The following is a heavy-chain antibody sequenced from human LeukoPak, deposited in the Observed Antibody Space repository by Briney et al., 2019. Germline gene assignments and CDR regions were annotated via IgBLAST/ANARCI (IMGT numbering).Heavy chain of an antibody. V-gene: IGHV3-23*01. CDR3: AKAEGYDILTGLDY. Sequence: GGSLRLSCATSGFTFSSYAMSWVRQAPGKGLEWVSGIGASGGSTYYADSVKGRFTISRDNSKNTLYLQMNSPRTEDTAVYYCAKAEGYDILTGLDYWGQGTLVTVSS. D-gene: IGHD3-9*01. J-gene: IGHJ4*02. CDR1: GFTFSSYA. CDR2: IGASGGST.